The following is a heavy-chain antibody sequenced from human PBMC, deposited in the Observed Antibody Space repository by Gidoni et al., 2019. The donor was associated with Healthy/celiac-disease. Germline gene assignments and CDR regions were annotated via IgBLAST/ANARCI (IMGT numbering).Heavy chain of an antibody. CDR3: ARVRGYSGSYNWFDP. V-gene: IGHV4-34*01. Sequence: QLQLQQWGAGLLKPSATLSLTRAVYGGSFSGYYWRWIPQPPGKGLEWIGEINHSGSTNYNPSLKSRVTISVDTSKNQFSLKLSSVTAADTAVYYCARVRGYSGSYNWFDPWGQGTLVTVSS. CDR2: INHSGST. CDR1: GGSFSGYY. D-gene: IGHD1-26*01. J-gene: IGHJ5*02.